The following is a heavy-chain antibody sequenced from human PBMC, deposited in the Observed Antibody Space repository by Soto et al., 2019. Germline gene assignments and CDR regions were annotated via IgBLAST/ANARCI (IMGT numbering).Heavy chain of an antibody. CDR2: IYHYGGT. CDR1: GGSISTHNW. CDR3: AREKGAGTYMGFDY. V-gene: IGHV4-4*02. D-gene: IGHD3-10*01. J-gene: IGHJ4*02. Sequence: QGQLQESGPGLVEPSGTRSLTSGVSGGSISTHNWWGWVRQSPGGGLEWIGEIYHYGGTNYNPSLKSRVTMSVDKSKNQFSLELTSVTAADTAVYYCAREKGAGTYMGFDYWGQGTLVTVSS.